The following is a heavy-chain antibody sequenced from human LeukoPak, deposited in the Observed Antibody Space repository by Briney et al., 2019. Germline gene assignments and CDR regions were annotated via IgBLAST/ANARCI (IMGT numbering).Heavy chain of an antibody. D-gene: IGHD3-16*01. Sequence: GASVKVSCKASGYTFTSYYMHWVRQAPGQGLEWMGIINPSGGSTSYAQKFQGRVTMTRDMSTSTDYMELSSLRSEDTAVYYCAAEYLGEDTSWWFDPLGQGTLGTGSS. CDR3: AAEYLGEDTSWWFDP. CDR1: GYTFTSYY. J-gene: IGHJ5*02. V-gene: IGHV1-46*01. CDR2: INPSGGST.